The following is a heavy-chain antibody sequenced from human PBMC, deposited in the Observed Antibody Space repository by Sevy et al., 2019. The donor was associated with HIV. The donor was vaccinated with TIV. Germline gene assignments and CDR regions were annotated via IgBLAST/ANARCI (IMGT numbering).Heavy chain of an antibody. D-gene: IGHD5-18*01. CDR1: GFTFSNAW. CDR2: IKSKTDGGTT. J-gene: IGHJ6*02. V-gene: IGHV3-15*07. Sequence: GGCLRLSCAASGFTFSNAWMNWVRQAPGKGLEWVGRIKSKTDGGTTDYAAPVKGRFTISRDDSKNTLYLQMNSLKTEDTAVYYCTTESGYSYGYIGYYYYGMDVWGQGTTVTVSS. CDR3: TTESGYSYGYIGYYYYGMDV.